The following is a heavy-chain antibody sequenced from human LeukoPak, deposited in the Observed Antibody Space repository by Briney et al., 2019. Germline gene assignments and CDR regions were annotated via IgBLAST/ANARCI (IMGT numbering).Heavy chain of an antibody. J-gene: IGHJ4*02. CDR2: ISSSGSTI. CDR1: GYSISSGYY. CDR3: ARAGRGYSGYDVRPYFDY. V-gene: IGHV3-11*01. Sequence: PSETLSLTCTVSGYSISSGYYWGWIRQPPGKGLEWVSYISSSGSTIYYADSVKGRFTISRDNAKNSLYLQMNSLRAEDTALYYCARAGRGYSGYDVRPYFDYWGQGTLVTVSS. D-gene: IGHD5-12*01.